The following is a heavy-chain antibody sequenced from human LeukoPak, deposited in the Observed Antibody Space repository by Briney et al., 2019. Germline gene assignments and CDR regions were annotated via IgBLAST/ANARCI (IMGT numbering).Heavy chain of an antibody. CDR2: IYYSGST. J-gene: IGHJ6*03. Sequence: SETLSLTCTVSGGSISSSSYYWGWIRQPPGKGLEWIGSIYYSGSTYYNPSLKSRVTISVDTSKNQFSLKLSSVTAADTAVYYCARHQRWLQSHYYMDVWGKGTTVTISS. CDR3: ARHQRWLQSHYYMDV. D-gene: IGHD5-24*01. CDR1: GGSISSSSYY. V-gene: IGHV4-39*01.